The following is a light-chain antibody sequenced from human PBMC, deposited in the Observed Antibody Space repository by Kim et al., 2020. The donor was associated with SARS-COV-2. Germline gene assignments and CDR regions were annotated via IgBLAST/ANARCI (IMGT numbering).Light chain of an antibody. V-gene: IGKV3-11*01. CDR1: HSVGIN. Sequence: PGEGATLSVSARHSVGINLAWYQQTPGQAPRLLIYDAAIRATGIPTRFSGSGSGTDFTLTISSLEAEDFAIYYCQQRSSWPPALTFGGGTKVDIK. CDR3: QQRSSWPPALT. J-gene: IGKJ4*01. CDR2: DAA.